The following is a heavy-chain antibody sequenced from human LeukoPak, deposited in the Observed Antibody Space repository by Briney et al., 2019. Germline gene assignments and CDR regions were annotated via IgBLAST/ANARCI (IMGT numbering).Heavy chain of an antibody. V-gene: IGHV4-4*07. J-gene: IGHJ4*02. CDR1: GGSISSYY. CDR2: IYSSGST. Sequence: SETLSLTCTVSGGSISSYYWTWIRQPAGKGLEWIGRIYSSGSTNYNPSLNSRVTMSVDTSKNQFSLKLSSLTVADTAVYYCAKNEKASFDYWGQGTLVTVSS. D-gene: IGHD2/OR15-2a*01. CDR3: AKNEKASFDY.